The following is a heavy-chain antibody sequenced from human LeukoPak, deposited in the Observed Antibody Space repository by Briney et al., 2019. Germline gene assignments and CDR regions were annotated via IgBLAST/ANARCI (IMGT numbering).Heavy chain of an antibody. CDR2: IIPIFGTA. CDR1: GGTFSSYA. J-gene: IGHJ4*02. Sequence: SVKVSCKASGGTFSSYAISWVRQAPGQGLEWMGGIIPIFGTANYAQKFQGRVTITADESTSTAYMELSSLRSEDTAVYYCASSPPSIYGDYVFDYWGQGTLVTVSS. CDR3: ASSPPSIYGDYVFDY. D-gene: IGHD4-17*01. V-gene: IGHV1-69*13.